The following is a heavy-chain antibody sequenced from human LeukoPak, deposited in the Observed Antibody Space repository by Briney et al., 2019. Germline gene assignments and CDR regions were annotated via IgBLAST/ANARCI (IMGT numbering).Heavy chain of an antibody. Sequence: ASVKVSCKASGYTFTGYYMHWVRQAPGQGLEWMGRINPNSGGTNYAQKFQGRVTMTRDTSISTAYMELSRLRSDDTAVYYCARDISSGYYPIFDYWGQGTLVTVSS. CDR3: ARDISSGYYPIFDY. CDR2: INPNSGGT. CDR1: GYTFTGYY. V-gene: IGHV1-2*06. J-gene: IGHJ4*02. D-gene: IGHD3-22*01.